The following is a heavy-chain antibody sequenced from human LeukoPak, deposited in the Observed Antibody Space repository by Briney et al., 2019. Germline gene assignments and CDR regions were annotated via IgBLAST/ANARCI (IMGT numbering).Heavy chain of an antibody. D-gene: IGHD3-22*01. Sequence: GESLKISCKGSGYSFTSYWIGWVRQMPGKGLEWMEIIYPGDSDTRYSSSFQGQVTISADKSINTAYLQWSSLKASDTAMYYCARRYYYDSSGYYVDYWGQGTPVTVSS. CDR3: ARRYYYDSSGYYVDY. CDR2: IYPGDSDT. CDR1: GYSFTSYW. V-gene: IGHV5-51*01. J-gene: IGHJ4*02.